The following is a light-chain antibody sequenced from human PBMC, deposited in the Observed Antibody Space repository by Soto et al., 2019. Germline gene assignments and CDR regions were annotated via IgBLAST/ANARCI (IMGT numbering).Light chain of an antibody. Sequence: VVLTQSPATLSVPPGESATLSCRASQSISRNLAWYHQKPGQSPRLLIYDAYIRATDIPARYTGSGSGTEFTLTIDSLQSEDFALYYCQQYNNWPPFTFGPGTQVDI. CDR1: QSISRN. V-gene: IGKV3-15*01. CDR2: DAY. CDR3: QQYNNWPPFT. J-gene: IGKJ3*01.